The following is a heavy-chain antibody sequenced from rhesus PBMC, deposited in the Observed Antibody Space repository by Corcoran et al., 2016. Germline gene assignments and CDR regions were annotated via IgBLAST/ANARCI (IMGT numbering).Heavy chain of an antibody. CDR2: INGNRGRT. CDR3: ARDLYPNRFDV. Sequence: QVQLQESGPGLVKPSETLSLPCAVSGGSFSSYWWSWIRQPPGKGLEWIGEINGNRGRTNYHPSRKSRVTMSKDASKNQFSLKLRSVTAADTAVYYCARDLYPNRFDVWGPGVLVTVSS. CDR1: GGSFSSYW. V-gene: IGHV4-80*01. D-gene: IGHD2-21*01. J-gene: IGHJ5-1*01.